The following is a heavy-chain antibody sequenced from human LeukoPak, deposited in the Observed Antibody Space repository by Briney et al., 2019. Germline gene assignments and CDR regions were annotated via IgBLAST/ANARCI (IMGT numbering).Heavy chain of an antibody. Sequence: GASVKVSCKASGYTFTSYGISWVRQAPGQGLEWMGWISAYNGNTNYAQKLQGRVTMATDTSTSTAYMELRSLRSDDTAVYYCARGRGVVPAAIRVWFDPWGQGTLVTVSS. V-gene: IGHV1-18*01. CDR3: ARGRGVVPAAIRVWFDP. CDR2: ISAYNGNT. J-gene: IGHJ5*02. D-gene: IGHD2-2*01. CDR1: GYTFTSYG.